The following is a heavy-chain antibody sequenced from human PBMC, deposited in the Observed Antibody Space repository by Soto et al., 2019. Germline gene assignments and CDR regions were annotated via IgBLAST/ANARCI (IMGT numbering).Heavy chain of an antibody. V-gene: IGHV1-18*01. D-gene: IGHD2-2*03. CDR1: GYTFTSYG. CDR3: ARDSPLDIVVVPAAKDFDY. J-gene: IGHJ4*02. Sequence: ASVKVSCKASGYTFTSYGISWVRQAPGQGLEWMGWISAYNGNTNYAQKLQGRVTMTTDTSTSTAYMELRSLRSDDTAVYYCARDSPLDIVVVPAAKDFDYWGQGTLVTVSS. CDR2: ISAYNGNT.